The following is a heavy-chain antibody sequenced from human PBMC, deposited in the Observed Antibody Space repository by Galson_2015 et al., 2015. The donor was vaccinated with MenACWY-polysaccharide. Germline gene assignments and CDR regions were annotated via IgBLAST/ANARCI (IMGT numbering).Heavy chain of an antibody. Sequence: SLRLSCAASGFTFSSYSMNWVRQAPGKGLEWVSSISSSSSYIYYADSVKGRFTISRDNAKNSLYLQMNSLRAEDTAVYYCAAVAGDYSYYGMDVWGQGTTVTVSS. J-gene: IGHJ6*02. CDR1: GFTFSSYS. V-gene: IGHV3-21*01. D-gene: IGHD6-19*01. CDR2: ISSSSSYI. CDR3: AAVAGDYSYYGMDV.